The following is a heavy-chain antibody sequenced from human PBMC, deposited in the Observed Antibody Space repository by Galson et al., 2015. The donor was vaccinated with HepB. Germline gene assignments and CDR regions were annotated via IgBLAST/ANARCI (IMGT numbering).Heavy chain of an antibody. CDR3: AAEVPAAIVAFDI. Sequence: SLRLSCAASGFTFSSYSMNWVRQAPGKGLEWVSSISSSSSYIYYADSVKGRFTISRDNAKNSLYLQMNSLRAEDTAVYYCAAEVPAAIVAFDIWGQGTMVTVSS. CDR2: ISSSSSYI. D-gene: IGHD2-2*01. J-gene: IGHJ3*02. CDR1: GFTFSSYS. V-gene: IGHV3-21*01.